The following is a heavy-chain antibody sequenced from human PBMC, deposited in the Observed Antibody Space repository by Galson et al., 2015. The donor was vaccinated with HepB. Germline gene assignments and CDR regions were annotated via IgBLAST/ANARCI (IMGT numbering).Heavy chain of an antibody. CDR2: IDPRDSYT. CDR3: ARRPKYCGSSSCYLLDY. V-gene: IGHV5-10-1*01. J-gene: IGHJ4*02. D-gene: IGHD2-2*01. Sequence: QSGAEVKKSGESLRISCKGSGYSLTNYWISWVRQMPGKGLEWMGRIDPRDSYTSYSPSFQGHVTISVDKSISTAYPQWSSLKASDTAIYYCARRPKYCGSSSCYLLDYWGQGTLVTVSS. CDR1: GYSLTNYW.